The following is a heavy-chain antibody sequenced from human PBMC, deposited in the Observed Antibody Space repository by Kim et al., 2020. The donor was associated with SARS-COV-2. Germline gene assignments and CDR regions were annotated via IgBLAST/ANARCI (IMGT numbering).Heavy chain of an antibody. J-gene: IGHJ4*02. Sequence: GGSLRLSCAASGFTFSTSAMTWVRQAPGKGLEWVSGISGSGGSTYYADSVKGRFTISRDNSKNTLFLQMNSLRAEDTAVYYCAKGVGIQLWLEYYFDYWGQGTLVTVSS. CDR1: GFTFSTSA. CDR2: ISGSGGST. V-gene: IGHV3-23*01. CDR3: AKGVGIQLWLEYYFDY. D-gene: IGHD5-18*01.